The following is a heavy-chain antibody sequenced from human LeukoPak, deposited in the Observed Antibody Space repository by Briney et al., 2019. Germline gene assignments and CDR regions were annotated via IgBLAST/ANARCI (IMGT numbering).Heavy chain of an antibody. V-gene: IGHV1-8*01. D-gene: IGHD2-2*01. J-gene: IGHJ4*02. CDR2: MNPNSGNT. Sequence: ASVKVSCKASGYTFTSYDVNWVRQATGQGLEWMGWMNPNSGNTGYAQKFQGRVTMTRNTSISTAYMELSSLRSEDTAVYYCARERQEGDIVVVPAAPDFDYWGQGTLVTVSS. CDR1: GYTFTSYD. CDR3: ARERQEGDIVVVPAAPDFDY.